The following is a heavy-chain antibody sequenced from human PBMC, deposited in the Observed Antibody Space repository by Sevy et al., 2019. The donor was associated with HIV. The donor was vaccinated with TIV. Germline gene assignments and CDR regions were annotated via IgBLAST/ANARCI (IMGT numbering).Heavy chain of an antibody. V-gene: IGHV3-30*02. D-gene: IGHD3-9*01. J-gene: IGHJ6*03. CDR1: GFTFSSYG. CDR2: IRYDGSNK. CDR3: VKDRYYDIRPYYYSYCMDV. Sequence: GGSLRLSCAASGFTFSSYGMHWVRQAPGKGLEWVAFIRYDGSNKYYADSVKGRFTISRDNSKNTLNMQMNSLRADDTAADYGVKDRYYDIRPYYYSYCMDVWGKGTTVTVSS.